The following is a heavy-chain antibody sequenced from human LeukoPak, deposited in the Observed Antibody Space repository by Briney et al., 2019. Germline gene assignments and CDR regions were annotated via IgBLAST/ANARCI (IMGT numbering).Heavy chain of an antibody. Sequence: GGSLRLSCAASGFTLSTYWMSWVRQAPGKGLEWVANIKEDGSETYYVDSVEGRFTISRDNAKDSLYLQVNGLRAEDTATYYCARVVATARYGMDVWGQGTSVTVSS. D-gene: IGHD5-12*01. J-gene: IGHJ6*02. V-gene: IGHV3-7*05. CDR1: GFTLSTYW. CDR2: IKEDGSET. CDR3: ARVVATARYGMDV.